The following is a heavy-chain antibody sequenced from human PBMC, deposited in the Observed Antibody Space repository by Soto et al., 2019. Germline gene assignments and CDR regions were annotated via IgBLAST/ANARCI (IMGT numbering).Heavy chain of an antibody. CDR1: GFTFNNHD. V-gene: IGHV3-13*01. CDR3: ARGLLGPGDYYYGMDV. CDR2: IGVLGDT. Sequence: GGSLRLSCAASGFTFNNHDMHWVRQATGKGLEWVSGIGVLGDTYYPGSVNGRFTISRENAKNSLYLQINDLRAGDTAVYYCARGLLGPGDYYYGMDVWGQGTTVTVSS. J-gene: IGHJ6*02. D-gene: IGHD7-27*01.